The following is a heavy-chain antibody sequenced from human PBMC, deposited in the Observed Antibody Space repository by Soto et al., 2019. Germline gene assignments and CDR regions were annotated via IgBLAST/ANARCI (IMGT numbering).Heavy chain of an antibody. CDR3: TRDTAAGTSFVY. D-gene: IGHD6-13*01. Sequence: GGSLRISCKTSGFTFGGYSIRWFRQAPGKGLEWVGFIRSKAYGGTTEYAASVKGRFTISRDDSKSIAYLQMNSLKTEDTAVYYCTRDTAAGTSFVYWGQVPLVTASP. CDR2: IRSKAYGGTT. CDR1: GFTFGGYS. V-gene: IGHV3-49*03. J-gene: IGHJ4*02.